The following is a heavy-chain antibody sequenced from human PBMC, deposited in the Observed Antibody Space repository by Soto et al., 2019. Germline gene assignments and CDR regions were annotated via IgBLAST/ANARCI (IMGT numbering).Heavy chain of an antibody. CDR2: ISYDGSNK. CDR1: GFTFSSYG. CDR3: AKADEAYYYYYGMDV. J-gene: IGHJ6*02. Sequence: GGSLRLSCAASGFTFSSYGMHWVRQAPGKGLEWVAVISYDGSNKYYADSVKGRFTISRDNSKNTLYLQMNSLRAEDTAVYYCAKADEAYYYYYGMDVWGQGTTVTVSS. V-gene: IGHV3-30*18.